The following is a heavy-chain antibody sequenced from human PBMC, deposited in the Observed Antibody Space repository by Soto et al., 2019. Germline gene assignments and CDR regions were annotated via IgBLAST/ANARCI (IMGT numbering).Heavy chain of an antibody. D-gene: IGHD6-13*01. V-gene: IGHV4-34*01. CDR1: GGSFSAYY. J-gene: IGHJ6*02. CDR3: ARAPPAYSSSWYSITYYYYYGMDV. CDR2: INHSGST. Sequence: PSQTLSLTCAAYGGSFSAYYWSWIRQPPGKGLEWIGEINHSGSTNYNPSLKSRVTISVDTSKNQFSLKLSSVTAADTAVYYCARAPPAYSSSWYSITYYYYYGMDVWGQGTTVT.